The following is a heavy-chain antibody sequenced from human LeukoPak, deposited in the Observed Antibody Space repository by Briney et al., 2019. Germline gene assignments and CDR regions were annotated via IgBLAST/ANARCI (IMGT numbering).Heavy chain of an antibody. J-gene: IGHJ4*02. Sequence: PGGSLRLSCAASGFTFSSYGMHWVRQAPGKGLEWVAVISYDGSNKYYADSVKGRFTISRDNSKNTLYLQMNSLRAEDTAVYYCAKDAHFRAAAGTPNDYWGQGTLVTVSS. CDR2: ISYDGSNK. D-gene: IGHD6-13*01. CDR3: AKDAHFRAAAGTPNDY. V-gene: IGHV3-30*18. CDR1: GFTFSSYG.